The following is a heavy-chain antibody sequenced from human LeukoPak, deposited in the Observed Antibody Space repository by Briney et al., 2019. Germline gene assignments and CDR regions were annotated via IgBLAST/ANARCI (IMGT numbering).Heavy chain of an antibody. CDR3: ARTGRRGYFDL. V-gene: IGHV4-59*01. J-gene: IGHJ2*01. D-gene: IGHD1-14*01. CDR1: GASISDYY. CDR2: LLYSGSL. Sequence: SETLSLTCYVSGASISDYYWGWVRQSPGKGLEWIASLLYSGSLPYNPSPKSRVAISVDTSKTHFSLNLTSVTTADTAVYHCARTGRRGYFDLWGRGSLVTVSS.